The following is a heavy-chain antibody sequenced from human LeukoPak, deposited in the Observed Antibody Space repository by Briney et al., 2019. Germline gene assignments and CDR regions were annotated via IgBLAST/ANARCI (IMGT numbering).Heavy chain of an antibody. Sequence: SETLSLTCTVSGGSISSSSYSWGWIRQPPGKGLEWIGSIYYSGSTYYNPSLKSRVTISVDTSKNQFSLKLSSVTAADTAVYYCARLLWFGELLYYIDYWGQGTLVTVSS. CDR3: ARLLWFGELLYYIDY. D-gene: IGHD3-10*01. J-gene: IGHJ4*02. CDR2: IYYSGST. CDR1: GGSISSSSYS. V-gene: IGHV4-39*01.